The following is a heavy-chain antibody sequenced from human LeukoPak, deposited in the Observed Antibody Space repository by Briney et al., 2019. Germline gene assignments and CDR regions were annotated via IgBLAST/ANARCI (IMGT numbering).Heavy chain of an antibody. CDR1: GYTFTSYG. Sequence: ASVKVSCKASGYTFTSYGISWVRQAPGQGLEWMGWISAYNGNTNYARKFQGRVTMTTDTSTSTAYMELRSLRSDDTAVYYCARVWSGYYFDYWGQGTLVTVSS. V-gene: IGHV1-18*01. CDR3: ARVWSGYYFDY. CDR2: ISAYNGNT. J-gene: IGHJ4*02. D-gene: IGHD3-3*01.